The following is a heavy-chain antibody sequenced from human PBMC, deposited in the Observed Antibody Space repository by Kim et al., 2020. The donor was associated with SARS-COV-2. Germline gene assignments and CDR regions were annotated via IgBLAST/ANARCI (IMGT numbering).Heavy chain of an antibody. CDR1: GGSFSGYY. D-gene: IGHD2-2*01. Sequence: SETLSLTCAVYGGSFSGYYWSWIRQPPGKGLEWIGEIIHSGSTNYHTSLKSRVTISVDTSKNQFSLKLLSFPSADTAVYYCARGKRGYCSSTSECAPRKTWFDPWGQRPLVTVSS. V-gene: IGHV4-34*01. J-gene: IGHJ5*02. CDR3: ARGKRGYCSSTSECAPRKTWFDP. CDR2: IIHSGST.